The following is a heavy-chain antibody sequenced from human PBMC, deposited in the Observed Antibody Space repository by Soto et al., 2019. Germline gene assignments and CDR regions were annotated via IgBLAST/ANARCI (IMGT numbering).Heavy chain of an antibody. CDR3: ARSITMIGVAAFDAFDI. V-gene: IGHV1-69*01. CDR2: IIPIFGTA. J-gene: IGHJ3*02. Sequence: QVQLVQSGAEVKKPGSSVKVSCKASGGTFSSYAISWVRQAPGQGLEWMGGIIPIFGTANYAQKFQGRVTITADESTSTAYMELSSLRSEDTAVYYCARSITMIGVAAFDAFDIWGQGTMVTVSS. D-gene: IGHD3-22*01. CDR1: GGTFSSYA.